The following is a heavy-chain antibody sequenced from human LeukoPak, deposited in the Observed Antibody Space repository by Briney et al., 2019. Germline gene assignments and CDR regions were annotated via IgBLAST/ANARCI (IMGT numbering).Heavy chain of an antibody. J-gene: IGHJ4*02. CDR1: GFTFDDYG. CDR2: INWNGGST. CDR3: AKDLDHDYDDYGLDY. V-gene: IGHV3-20*04. Sequence: GGSLRLSCAASGFTFDDYGMSWVRQAPGKGLEWVSGINWNGGSTGYADSVKGRFTISRDNAKNSLYLQMNSLRAEDTALYYCAKDLDHDYDDYGLDYWGQGTLVTVSS. D-gene: IGHD4-17*01.